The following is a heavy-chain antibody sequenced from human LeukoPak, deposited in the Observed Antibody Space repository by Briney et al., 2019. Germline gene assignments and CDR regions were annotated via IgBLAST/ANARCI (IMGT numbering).Heavy chain of an antibody. CDR3: VRDFPMIQTYFEY. CDR2: ISVYNGHT. CDR1: GYTFNHYG. J-gene: IGHJ4*02. D-gene: IGHD3-22*01. Sequence: ASVKVSCRASGYTFNHYGISWVRQAPGQGLEWIGWISVYNGHTNYAQMPRDRVIMTTDTSTSTAYLELRSLRSDDTAVYYCVRDFPMIQTYFEYWGQGTLVTVSS. V-gene: IGHV1-18*01.